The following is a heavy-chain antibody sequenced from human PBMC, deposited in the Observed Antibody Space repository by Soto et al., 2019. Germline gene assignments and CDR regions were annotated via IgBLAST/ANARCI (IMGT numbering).Heavy chain of an antibody. V-gene: IGHV4-59*08. D-gene: IGHD2-15*01. CDR3: ARGVVVAATPGYYFDY. J-gene: IGHJ4*02. CDR2: IYYSGTT. CDR1: GGSISSYF. Sequence: SETLSLTCTVSGGSISSYFWAWIRQPPGKGLEWIGYIYYSGTTNYNPSLKSRVTISVDTSKNQFSLKLSSVTAADTAVYYCARGVVVAATPGYYFDYWGQGTLVTVSS.